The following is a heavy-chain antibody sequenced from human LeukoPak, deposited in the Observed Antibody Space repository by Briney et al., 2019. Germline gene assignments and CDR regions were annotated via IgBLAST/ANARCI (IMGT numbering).Heavy chain of an antibody. CDR3: ARDPLGGVDTRYYGMDV. Sequence: PGGSLRLSCAASGFTFSSYAMHWVRQAPGKGLEWVAVISYDGSNKYYADSVKGRFTISRDNSKNTLYLQMNSLRAEDTAVYYCARDPLGGVDTRYYGMDVWGQGTTVTVSS. CDR1: GFTFSSYA. D-gene: IGHD3-16*01. V-gene: IGHV3-30-3*01. CDR2: ISYDGSNK. J-gene: IGHJ6*02.